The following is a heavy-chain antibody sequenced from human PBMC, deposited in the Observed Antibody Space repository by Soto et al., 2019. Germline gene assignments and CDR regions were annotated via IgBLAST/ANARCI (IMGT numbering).Heavy chain of an antibody. CDR2: ISYDGSNK. CDR3: ARDPDYYDSSGYYPH. D-gene: IGHD3-22*01. V-gene: IGHV3-30-3*01. J-gene: IGHJ4*02. Sequence: PGGSLRLSCAASGFTFSSYAMHWVRQAPGKGLEWVAVISYDGSNKYYADSVKGRFTISRDNSKNTLYLQMNSLRAEDTAVYYCARDPDYYDSSGYYPHWGQGTLVTVSS. CDR1: GFTFSSYA.